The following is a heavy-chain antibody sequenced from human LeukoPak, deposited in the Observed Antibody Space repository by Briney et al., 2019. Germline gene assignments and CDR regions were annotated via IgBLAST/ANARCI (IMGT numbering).Heavy chain of an antibody. Sequence: GGSLRLSCDASGFTFSNAWMSWVRQAPGKGLEWVGRIKSKTDGGATDYAAPVKRRFTISRDDSKNTLYLQMNSLKTEDTAVYYCTTVFQPLGYCSSTSCYPNYWGQGTLVTVSS. CDR3: TTVFQPLGYCSSTSCYPNY. V-gene: IGHV3-15*01. D-gene: IGHD2-2*01. CDR2: IKSKTDGGAT. J-gene: IGHJ4*02. CDR1: GFTFSNAW.